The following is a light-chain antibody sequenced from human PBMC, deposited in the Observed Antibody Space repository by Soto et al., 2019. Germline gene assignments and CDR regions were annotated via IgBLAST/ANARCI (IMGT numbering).Light chain of an antibody. CDR3: QQYDSSPWT. Sequence: ESVLTQSPGTLSLSPGERATLSCRASQSVRSSFLAWYQLTPGQAPRLLIYGASSRATGIPDRFSGSGSGTDFTLTISRLEPEEFAVYYCQQYDSSPWTFGQGTKVEIK. CDR1: QSVRSSF. J-gene: IGKJ1*01. CDR2: GAS. V-gene: IGKV3-20*01.